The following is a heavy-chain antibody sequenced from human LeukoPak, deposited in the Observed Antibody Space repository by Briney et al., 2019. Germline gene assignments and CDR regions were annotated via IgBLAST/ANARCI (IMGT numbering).Heavy chain of an antibody. V-gene: IGHV4-34*01. Sequence: SETLSLTCAVYGGSFSGYYWSWIRQPPGKGLEWIGEINHSGSTNYNPSLKSRVTISVDTSKNLFSLKLSSVTAADTAVYYCARHYTYGSGSYYLGWFDPWGQGTLVTVSS. CDR3: ARHYTYGSGSYYLGWFDP. CDR2: INHSGST. CDR1: GGSFSGYY. D-gene: IGHD3-10*01. J-gene: IGHJ5*02.